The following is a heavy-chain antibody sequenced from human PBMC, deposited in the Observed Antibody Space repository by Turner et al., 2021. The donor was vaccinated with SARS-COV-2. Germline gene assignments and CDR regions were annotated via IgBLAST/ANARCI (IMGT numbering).Heavy chain of an antibody. V-gene: IGHV3-13*01. Sequence: EEQLVESGGGLVRLGGSLSLSCAASGLPFSTSDMHWVRQPIGKGMEWVAAIGRGGDTYYPGSVECRFTISRDNAKNSLFLQMNSLRPWDTAVYYCARETSDYSDYGVGWYLDLWGRGTLVTVSS. J-gene: IGHJ2*01. CDR2: IGRGGDT. CDR3: ARETSDYSDYGVGWYLDL. D-gene: IGHD4-17*01. CDR1: GLPFSTSD.